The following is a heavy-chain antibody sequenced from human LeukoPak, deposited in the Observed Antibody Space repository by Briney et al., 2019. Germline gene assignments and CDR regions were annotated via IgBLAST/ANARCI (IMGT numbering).Heavy chain of an antibody. CDR1: GFTFSSYS. J-gene: IGHJ1*01. Sequence: GXXXXLSCAASGFTFSSYSXNWVRQAPGKGLEWVSSISSSSSYIYYADSVKGRFTISRDSAKNSLYLQMNSLRAEDTAVYYCARAVGRLPEYFQHWGQGTLVTVSS. CDR2: ISSSSSYI. D-gene: IGHD5-18*01. CDR3: ARAVGRLPEYFQH. V-gene: IGHV3-21*01.